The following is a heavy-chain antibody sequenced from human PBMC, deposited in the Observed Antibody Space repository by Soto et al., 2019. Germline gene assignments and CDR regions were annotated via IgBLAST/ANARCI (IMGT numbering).Heavy chain of an antibody. V-gene: IGHV1-18*04. CDR2: IASHDGST. Sequence: ASVKVSCKASGYTFTSYGLNWVQRAPGQGLEWMGRIASHDGSTVSAQSFQGRLTLTRDTFTNTAYLELGALTSDDTGLYFCWRNDGDDSTNFWGQGTLVTVSS. D-gene: IGHD3-22*01. J-gene: IGHJ4*02. CDR1: GYTFTSYG. CDR3: WRNDGDDSTNF.